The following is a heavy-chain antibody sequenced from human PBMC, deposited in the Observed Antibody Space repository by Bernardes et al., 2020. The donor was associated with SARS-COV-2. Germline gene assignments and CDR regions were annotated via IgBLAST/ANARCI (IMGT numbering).Heavy chain of an antibody. V-gene: IGHV3-9*01. D-gene: IGHD6-13*01. J-gene: IGHJ4*02. CDR3: AKVAAAAGELDY. Sequence: GGSLRLSCAASGFTFDDYAMHWVRQAPGKGLEWVSGISWNSGSIGYADSVKGRFTISRDNAKNSLYLQMNSLRAEDTALYYCAKVAAAAGELDYWGQGTLVTVSS. CDR2: ISWNSGSI. CDR1: GFTFDDYA.